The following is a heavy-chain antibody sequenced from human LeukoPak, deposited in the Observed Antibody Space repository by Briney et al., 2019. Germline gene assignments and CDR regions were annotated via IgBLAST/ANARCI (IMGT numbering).Heavy chain of an antibody. CDR1: GGSISSYY. CDR2: IYYSGST. CDR3: ARENRGYSYGHVPGGFDY. V-gene: IGHV4-59*01. D-gene: IGHD5-18*01. J-gene: IGHJ4*02. Sequence: SETLSLTCTVSGGSISSYYWSWIRQPPGKGLEWIGYIYYSGSTNYNPSLKSRVTISVDTSKNQFSLKLSSVTAADTAVYYCARENRGYSYGHVPGGFDYWGQGTLVTVSS.